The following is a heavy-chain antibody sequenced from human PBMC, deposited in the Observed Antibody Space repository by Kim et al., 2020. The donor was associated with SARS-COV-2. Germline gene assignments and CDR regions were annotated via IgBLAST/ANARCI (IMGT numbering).Heavy chain of an antibody. CDR2: INAGNGNT. D-gene: IGHD5-12*01. V-gene: IGHV1-3*01. Sequence: ASVKVSCKASGYTFTYYAMHWVRQASGQRLEWLGWINAGNGNTKYSQKFQGRATITMDTSASTAYMELSSLRSEDTAVYYCARACGPREIVPTGGVVYYGMDVWGQGTTVTVSS. CDR1: GYTFTYYA. J-gene: IGHJ6*02. CDR3: ARACGPREIVPTGGVVYYGMDV.